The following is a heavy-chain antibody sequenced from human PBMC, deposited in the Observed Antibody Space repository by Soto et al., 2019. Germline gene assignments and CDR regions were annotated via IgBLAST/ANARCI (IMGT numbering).Heavy chain of an antibody. J-gene: IGHJ6*02. CDR3: ARQGRFGELLSLYYYGMDV. V-gene: IGHV4-39*01. D-gene: IGHD3-10*01. Sequence: PSETLSFTCTVSGGSISSSSYYWGWIRQPPGKGLEWIGSIYYSGSTYYNPSLKSRVTISVDTSKNQFSLKLSSVTAADTAVYYCARQGRFGELLSLYYYGMDVWGQGTTVTVSS. CDR2: IYYSGST. CDR1: GGSISSSSYY.